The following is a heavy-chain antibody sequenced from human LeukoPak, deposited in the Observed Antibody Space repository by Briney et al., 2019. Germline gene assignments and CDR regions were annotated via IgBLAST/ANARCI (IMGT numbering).Heavy chain of an antibody. CDR1: GFTFSSYA. J-gene: IGHJ4*02. D-gene: IGHD3-3*01. Sequence: PGGSLRLSCAASGFTFSSYAMHWVRQAPGKGLEWVAVISYDGSNKYYADSVKGRFTISRDNSKNTLYLQMNSLRADDTALYYCAKTFGIWSAQAVFDYWGQGTLVTVSP. CDR3: AKTFGIWSAQAVFDY. V-gene: IGHV3-30-3*02. CDR2: ISYDGSNK.